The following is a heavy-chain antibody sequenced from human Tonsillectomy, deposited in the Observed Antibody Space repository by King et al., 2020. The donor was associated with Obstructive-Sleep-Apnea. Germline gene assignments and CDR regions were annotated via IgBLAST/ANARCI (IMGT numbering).Heavy chain of an antibody. D-gene: IGHD6-19*01. V-gene: IGHV5-51*01. CDR3: ARHLYSSGWSGFDY. Sequence: QLVQSGAEVKKPGESLKISCKGSGYSFTSYWLGWVRQIPGKGLELMGCIYPGDSVTRYSPSFQGQVTISADKSINTAYLQWSSLKASDTAMYYCARHLYSSGWSGFDYWGQGTLVTVSS. CDR1: GYSFTSYW. CDR2: IYPGDSVT. J-gene: IGHJ4*02.